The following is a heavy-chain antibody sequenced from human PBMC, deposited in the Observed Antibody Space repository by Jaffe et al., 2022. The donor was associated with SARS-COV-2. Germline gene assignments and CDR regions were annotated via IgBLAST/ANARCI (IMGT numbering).Heavy chain of an antibody. CDR3: ARSWPYSHVLYYFDS. CDR1: GYSITDGYY. V-gene: IGHV4-38-2*01. D-gene: IGHD3-10*02. Sequence: QVQLLESGPGLVRPSETLSLTCAVSGYSITDGYYWAWIRQPPGKRLEWIGSIFHDGGAYYNPSLKSRVTISVDTSKNQFSLRLTSLTAADTAVYYCARSWPYSHVLYYFDSWGQGTRVAVSS. CDR2: IFHDGGA. J-gene: IGHJ4*02.